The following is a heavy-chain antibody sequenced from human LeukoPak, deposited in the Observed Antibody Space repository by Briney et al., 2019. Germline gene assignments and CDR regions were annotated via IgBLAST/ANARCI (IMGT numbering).Heavy chain of an antibody. CDR3: TSVTHFYL. CDR2: IQHGGTT. J-gene: IGHJ4*02. CDR1: GFTFSSYE. V-gene: IGHV3-15*01. D-gene: IGHD2-15*01. Sequence: GGSLRLSCAASGFTFSSYEMNWVRQAPGKGLEWIGRIQHGGTTDYAAPVKGRFTISRDDSKATLCLQMNSLKTEDTAIYYCTSVTHFYLGGQGTLVTVSS.